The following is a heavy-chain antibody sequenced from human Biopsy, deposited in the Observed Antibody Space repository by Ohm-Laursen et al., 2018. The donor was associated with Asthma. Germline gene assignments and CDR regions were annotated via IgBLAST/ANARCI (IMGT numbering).Heavy chain of an antibody. CDR1: GLTFRNYG. D-gene: IGHD1-1*01. CDR2: ISFDGSTK. Sequence: SLRLSCTASGLTFRNYGMHWVRQAPGKGLEWVALISFDGSTKYFADSVKGRFTISRDNSKNTLDLRMNSLREEDTAVYYCVRDGTDDAFDIWGQGTVVSVSS. J-gene: IGHJ3*02. V-gene: IGHV3-30*03. CDR3: VRDGTDDAFDI.